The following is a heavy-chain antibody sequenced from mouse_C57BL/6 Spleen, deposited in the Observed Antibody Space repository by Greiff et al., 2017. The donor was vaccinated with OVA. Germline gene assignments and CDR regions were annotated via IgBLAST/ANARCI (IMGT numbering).Heavy chain of an antibody. J-gene: IGHJ2*01. V-gene: IGHV1-52*01. CDR1: GYTFTSYW. Sequence: QVQLQQPGAELVRPGSSVKLSCKASGYTFTSYWMHWVKQRPIQGLEWIGNIDPSDSETHYNQKFKDKATLTVDKSSSTAYMQLSSLTSEDSAVYYCARGDGNYVPLDYWGQGTTLTVSS. D-gene: IGHD2-1*01. CDR2: IDPSDSET. CDR3: ARGDGNYVPLDY.